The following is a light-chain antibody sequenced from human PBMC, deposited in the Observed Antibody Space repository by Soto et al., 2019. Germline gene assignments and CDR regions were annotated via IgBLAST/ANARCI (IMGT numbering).Light chain of an antibody. V-gene: IGKV3-20*01. J-gene: IGKJ5*01. CDR2: GAS. CDR1: QSVSNTY. CDR3: QQYGSSSIT. Sequence: EIVLTQSPGTLSLSPGERATLSCRASQSVSNTYLAWYQQKPGQAPRLLIYGASSRATGIPDRFSGSGSGTDFTLTSSRLEPEDFAVYYCQQYGSSSITFGQGTRLEMK.